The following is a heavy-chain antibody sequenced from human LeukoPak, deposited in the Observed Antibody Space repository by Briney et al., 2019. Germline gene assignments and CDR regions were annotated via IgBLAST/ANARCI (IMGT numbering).Heavy chain of an antibody. V-gene: IGHV1-69*10. CDR1: GGTFSSYA. CDR2: IIPILGIA. J-gene: IGHJ4*02. Sequence: VKVSCKASGGTFSSYAIGWVRQAPGQGLEWMGRIIPILGIANYAQKFQGRVTITADKSTSTAYMELSSLRSEDTAVYYCARGTTWPDFDYWGQGTLVTVSS. CDR3: ARGTTWPDFDY. D-gene: IGHD2-2*01.